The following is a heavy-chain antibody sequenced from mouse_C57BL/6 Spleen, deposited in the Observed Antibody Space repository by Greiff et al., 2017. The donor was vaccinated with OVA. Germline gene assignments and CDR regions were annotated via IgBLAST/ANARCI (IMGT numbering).Heavy chain of an antibody. Sequence: QVQLQQPGAELVRPGSSVKLSCKASGYTFTSYWMHWVKQRPIQGLEWIGNIDPSDSETHYNQKFKDKATLTVDKSSSTAYMQLSSLTSEDSAVYFCARKVGGGLFDYWGQGTTLTVSS. J-gene: IGHJ2*01. CDR3: ARKVGGGLFDY. CDR1: GYTFTSYW. V-gene: IGHV1-52*01. D-gene: IGHD1-1*02. CDR2: IDPSDSET.